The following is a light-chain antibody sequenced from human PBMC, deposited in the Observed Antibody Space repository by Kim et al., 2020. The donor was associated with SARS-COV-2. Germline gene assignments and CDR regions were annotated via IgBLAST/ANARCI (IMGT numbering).Light chain of an antibody. V-gene: IGKV1-39*01. Sequence: ASLCDRVTVTCRATQNTDNFINWFQQKPGNAPNLLIYAAASLQGPVPSRVSATASGTDFTLTISSLQPQDFATFYCQQTFNTPPTFGPGTKMDIK. CDR2: AAA. CDR1: QNTDNF. J-gene: IGKJ1*01. CDR3: QQTFNTPPT.